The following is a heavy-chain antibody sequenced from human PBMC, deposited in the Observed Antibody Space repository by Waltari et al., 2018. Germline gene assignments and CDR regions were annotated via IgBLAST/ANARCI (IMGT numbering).Heavy chain of an antibody. D-gene: IGHD3-22*01. CDR3: ARVSSGYSY. CDR1: GFTFSSYS. V-gene: IGHV3-48*04. CDR2: ISSSSSTI. Sequence: EVQLVESGGGLVQPGGSLRLSCAASGFTFSSYSMNWVRQAPGKGLEWVSYISSSSSTIYYADSVKGRFTISRDNAKNSLYLQMNSLRAEDTAMYYCARVSSGYSYWGQGTLVTVSS. J-gene: IGHJ4*02.